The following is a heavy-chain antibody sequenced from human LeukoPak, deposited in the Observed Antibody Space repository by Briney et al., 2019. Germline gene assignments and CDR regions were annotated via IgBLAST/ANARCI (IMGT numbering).Heavy chain of an antibody. D-gene: IGHD2-2*01. CDR2: ISSSSSTI. J-gene: IGHJ4*02. Sequence: GGSLRLSCAASGFTFSSYSMNWVRQAPGKGLEWVSYISSSSSTIYYADSVKGRFTISRDNAKNSLYLQMNSLRAEDTAVYYCAKDSGVPAAIALFDYWGQGTLVTVSS. V-gene: IGHV3-48*04. CDR1: GFTFSSYS. CDR3: AKDSGVPAAIALFDY.